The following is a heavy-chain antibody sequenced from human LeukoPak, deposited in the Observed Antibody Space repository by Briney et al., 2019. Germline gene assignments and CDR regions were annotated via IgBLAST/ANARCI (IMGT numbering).Heavy chain of an antibody. Sequence: SVKVSCKASGGTFSSYAISWVRQAPGQGLEWMGGIIPIFGTANYAQKFQGRVTITADKSTSTAYMELSSLRSEDTAVYYCARDGAMFHYYMDVWGKGTTVTVSS. D-gene: IGHD3-10*02. V-gene: IGHV1-69*06. CDR2: IIPIFGTA. CDR1: GGTFSSYA. J-gene: IGHJ6*03. CDR3: ARDGAMFHYYMDV.